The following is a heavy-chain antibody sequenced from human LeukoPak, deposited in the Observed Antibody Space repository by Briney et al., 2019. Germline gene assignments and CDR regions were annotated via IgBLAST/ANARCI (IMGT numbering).Heavy chain of an antibody. CDR1: GASISTYY. CDR3: ARGGLVLPFDS. J-gene: IGHJ4*02. CDR2: TYYSGST. D-gene: IGHD2/OR15-2a*01. Sequence: SETLSLTCTVSGASISTYYWSWIRQPPGKGLEWIGYTYYSGSTNYNPSLKSRVTISVDTSKNQFSLRLSSVTAADTAVYYCARGGLVLPFDSWGQGTLVTVSS. V-gene: IGHV4-59*01.